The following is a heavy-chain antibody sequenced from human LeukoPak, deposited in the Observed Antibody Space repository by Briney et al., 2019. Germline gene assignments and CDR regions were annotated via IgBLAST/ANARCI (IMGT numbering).Heavy chain of an antibody. CDR2: ISTSGSTF. V-gene: IGHV3-48*03. CDR3: ARALAYYYESSGHFDY. J-gene: IGHJ4*02. CDR1: GFTFSSYE. Sequence: GGSLRLSCVASGFTFSSYEMHWVRQAPGKELEWVSYISTSGSTFYYADSVKGRFTISRDNADNSLYLQLNSLRAEDTAVYYCARALAYYYESSGHFDYWGQGTLVTVSS. D-gene: IGHD3-22*01.